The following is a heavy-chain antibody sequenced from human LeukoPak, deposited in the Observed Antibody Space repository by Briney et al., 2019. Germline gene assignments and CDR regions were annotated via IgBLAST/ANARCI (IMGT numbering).Heavy chain of an antibody. Sequence: PSETLSLTCAVYGGSFSGYYWSWIRQPPGKGLEWIGEINHSRSTNYNPSLKSRVTISVDTSKNQFSLKLSSVTAADTAVYYCARGRYYYGSGSYFNWFDPWGQGTLVTVSS. D-gene: IGHD3-10*01. J-gene: IGHJ5*02. CDR3: ARGRYYYGSGSYFNWFDP. V-gene: IGHV4-34*01. CDR1: GGSFSGYY. CDR2: INHSRST.